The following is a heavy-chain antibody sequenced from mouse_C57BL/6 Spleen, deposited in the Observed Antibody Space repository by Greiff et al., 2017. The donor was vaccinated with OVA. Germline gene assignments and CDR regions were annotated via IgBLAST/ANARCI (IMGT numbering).Heavy chain of an antibody. CDR3: ARSSYYYGSSYAHFDY. CDR1: GFSLSTSGMG. CDR2: IYWDDDK. J-gene: IGHJ2*01. V-gene: IGHV8-12*01. D-gene: IGHD1-1*01. Sequence: QVTLKESGPGILQSSQTLSLTCSFSGFSLSTSGMGVSWIRQPSGKGLEWLAHIYWDDDKRYNPSLKSRLTISKDTSRNQVFLKITSVDTADTATYYCARSSYYYGSSYAHFDYWGQGTTLTVSS.